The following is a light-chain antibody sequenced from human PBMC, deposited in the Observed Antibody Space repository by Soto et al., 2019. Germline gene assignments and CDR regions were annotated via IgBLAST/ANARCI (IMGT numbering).Light chain of an antibody. CDR3: LQCNSAPRT. V-gene: IGKV1-27*01. CDR2: AAS. J-gene: IGKJ4*02. Sequence: DIQMTQSPSSLSASVGDRFAITCRASQGIRNALAWYQQKPGKPPKLLIYAASSLQSGVPSRFTGSGSGTDFTLTISSLQPEDVATYYCLQCNSAPRTFGGGTKVDIK. CDR1: QGIRNA.